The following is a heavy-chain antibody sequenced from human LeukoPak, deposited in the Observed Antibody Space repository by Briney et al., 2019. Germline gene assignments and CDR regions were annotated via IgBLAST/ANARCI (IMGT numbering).Heavy chain of an antibody. CDR1: GYTFTSYG. CDR3: ARAPHPPIAVAGTPHYFDY. V-gene: IGHV1-18*04. J-gene: IGHJ4*02. D-gene: IGHD6-19*01. CDR2: ISAYNGNT. Sequence: ASVKVSCKASGYTFTSYGISWVRQAPGQGLEWMGWISAYNGNTNYAQKLQGRVTMTTDTSTSTAYMELRSLRSDDTAVYYCARAPHPPIAVAGTPHYFDYWGQGTLVTVSS.